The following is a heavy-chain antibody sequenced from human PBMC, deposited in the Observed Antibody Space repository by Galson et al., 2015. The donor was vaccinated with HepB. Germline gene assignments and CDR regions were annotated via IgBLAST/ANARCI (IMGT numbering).Heavy chain of an antibody. Sequence: SVKVSCKASGGTFSSYAISWVRQAPGQGLEWMGGIIPIFGTANYAQKFQGRVTITADESTSTAYMELSSLRSEDTAVYYCARGSEDGGVRAFDIWGQGTMVTVSS. CDR1: GGTFSSYA. V-gene: IGHV1-69*13. D-gene: IGHD2-15*01. CDR2: IIPIFGTA. CDR3: ARGSEDGGVRAFDI. J-gene: IGHJ3*02.